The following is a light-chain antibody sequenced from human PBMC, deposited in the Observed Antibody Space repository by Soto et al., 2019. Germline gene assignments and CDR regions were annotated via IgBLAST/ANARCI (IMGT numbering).Light chain of an antibody. CDR3: QSYDTSLIGSV. J-gene: IGLJ2*01. CDR2: GNS. CDR1: SSNIGAGYD. Sequence: QPVLTQPPSVSGAPGQRVTISCTGSSSNIGAGYDVHWYQQLPGTAPKLLISGNSNRPSGVPDRFSGSKSGTSASLAITGLQAEDEADYYCQSYDTSLIGSVFGGGTKLTVL. V-gene: IGLV1-40*01.